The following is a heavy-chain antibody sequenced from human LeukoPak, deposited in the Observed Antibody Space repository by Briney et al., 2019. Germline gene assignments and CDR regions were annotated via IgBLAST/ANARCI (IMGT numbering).Heavy chain of an antibody. D-gene: IGHD3-16*01. V-gene: IGHV3-7*01. J-gene: IGHJ5*02. CDR1: GFTFRRNW. CDR2: IQPDGSEQ. CDR3: ASQSFARFDP. Sequence: QPGGSLRLSCVASGFTFRRNWMSWVRQSPGKGLEWVGNIQPDGSEQYPVDSVKGRFTISRDNARNSLFLQMNSLRVEDTAVYYCASQSFARFDPWGQGTLVTVSS.